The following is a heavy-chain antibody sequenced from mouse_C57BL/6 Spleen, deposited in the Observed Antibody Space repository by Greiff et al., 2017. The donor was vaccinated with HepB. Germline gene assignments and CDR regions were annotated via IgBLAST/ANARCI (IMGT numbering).Heavy chain of an antibody. Sequence: QVQLQQSGAELVRPGSSVKLSCKASGYTFTSYWMHWVKQRPIQGLEWIGNIDPSDSETHYNQKFKDKATLTVDKSSSTAYMQLSSLTSEDSAVYYCASYRRDAMDYWGQGTSVTVSS. V-gene: IGHV1-52*01. CDR1: GYTFTSYW. CDR3: ASYRRDAMDY. J-gene: IGHJ4*01. D-gene: IGHD3-2*02. CDR2: IDPSDSET.